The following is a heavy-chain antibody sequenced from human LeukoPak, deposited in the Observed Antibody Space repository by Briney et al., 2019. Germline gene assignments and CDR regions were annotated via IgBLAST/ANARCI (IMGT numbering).Heavy chain of an antibody. CDR1: GFTFSSYG. J-gene: IGHJ6*02. CDR3: AKGWGLWSGYYNWFTEYYYGMDV. V-gene: IGHV3-30*18. CDR2: ISYDGSNK. Sequence: SGGSLRLSCAASGFTFSSYGMHWVRQAPGKGLEWVAVISYDGSNKYYADSVKGRFTISRDNSKNTLYLQMNSLRAEDTAVYYCAKGWGLWSGYYNWFTEYYYGMDVWGQGTTVTVSS. D-gene: IGHD3-3*01.